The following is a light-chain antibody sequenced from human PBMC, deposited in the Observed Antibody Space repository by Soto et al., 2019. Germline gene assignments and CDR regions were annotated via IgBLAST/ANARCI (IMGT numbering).Light chain of an antibody. CDR1: GANLASYNL. Sequence: QSVLTQPASVSGSPGQSITISCAGSGANLASYNLVSWYQQHPGKVPKLIIYEATKRPSGIPDRFSGSKSGSTASLTISGLRTEDEADYYCCSYAGRGIDVLFGGGTKLTVL. CDR3: CSYAGRGIDVL. V-gene: IGLV2-23*01. J-gene: IGLJ2*01. CDR2: EAT.